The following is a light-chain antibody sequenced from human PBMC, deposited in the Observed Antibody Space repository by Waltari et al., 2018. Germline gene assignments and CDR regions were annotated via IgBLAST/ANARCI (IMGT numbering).Light chain of an antibody. V-gene: IGLV2-23*02. J-gene: IGLJ1*01. Sequence: QSGLAQPASASGSPGQSITITCTGTSRDVGNYNLVSWYQQRPGKAPRLLIYEVTNRATGTSERLSASKSGNTASLSISGLQAQEDEADSYCCSYVGLGTYVFGTGTKVTV. CDR1: SRDVGNYNL. CDR2: EVT. CDR3: CSYVGLGTYV.